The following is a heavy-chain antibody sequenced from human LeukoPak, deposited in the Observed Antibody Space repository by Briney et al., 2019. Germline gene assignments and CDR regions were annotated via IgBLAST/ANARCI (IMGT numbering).Heavy chain of an antibody. CDR1: GGSISRSSYS. D-gene: IGHD3-9*01. CDR3: VSYYDVLTVLNWFDP. CDR2: IHYSGGT. J-gene: IGHJ5*02. V-gene: IGHV4-39*02. Sequence: SETLSLTCTVSGGSISRSSYSWGWIRQPPGKGLEWIGTIHYSGGTYYNPSLKSRVTISVDTSKNHYSVRLSSVTAADTAVYYCVSYYDVLTVLNWFDPWGQGTLVTVSS.